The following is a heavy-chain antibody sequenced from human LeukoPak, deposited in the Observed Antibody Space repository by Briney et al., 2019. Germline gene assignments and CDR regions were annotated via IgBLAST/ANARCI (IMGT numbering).Heavy chain of an antibody. D-gene: IGHD1-1*01. J-gene: IGHJ3*02. CDR1: GGSFSDSSYY. Sequence: SETLSLTCTVSGGSFSDSSYYWGWLRQPPGMGLEWIGTIYYSGSTYYSLSLKSRVTISEDTYKNQFSLKMRSVTAADTAVYYCARSTLADAFDIWGQGTMVTVSS. V-gene: IGHV4-39*01. CDR3: ARSTLADAFDI. CDR2: IYYSGST.